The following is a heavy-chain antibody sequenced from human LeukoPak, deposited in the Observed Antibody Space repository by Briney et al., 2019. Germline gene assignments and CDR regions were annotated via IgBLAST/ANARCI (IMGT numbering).Heavy chain of an antibody. D-gene: IGHD3-10*01. CDR2: ISAYNGNT. CDR3: ARRNYPGGYYYGMDV. Sequence: ASVKVSCNASGYTFTSYGISWVRQAPGQGLEWMGWISAYNGNTNSAQKLQGRVTMTTDTSTSTAYMELRSLRSDETAVYYRARRNYPGGYYYGMDVWGQGTTVTVSS. CDR1: GYTFTSYG. V-gene: IGHV1-18*01. J-gene: IGHJ6*02.